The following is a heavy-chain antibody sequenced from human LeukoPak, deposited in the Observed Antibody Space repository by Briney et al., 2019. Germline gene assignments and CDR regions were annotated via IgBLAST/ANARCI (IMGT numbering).Heavy chain of an antibody. CDR1: GFTFDDYA. D-gene: IGHD3-10*01. CDR2: ISWNSGSI. Sequence: GGSLRLSCAASGFTFDDYAMHWVRQAPGKGLEWVSGISWNSGSIGYADSVKGRFTISRDNAKNSLYLQMNSLRAEDTALYYCAKDIYGSGSSDAFDIWGQGTMVTASS. CDR3: AKDIYGSGSSDAFDI. V-gene: IGHV3-9*01. J-gene: IGHJ3*02.